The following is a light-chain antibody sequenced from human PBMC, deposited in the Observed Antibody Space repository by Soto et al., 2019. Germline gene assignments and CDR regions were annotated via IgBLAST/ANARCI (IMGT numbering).Light chain of an antibody. J-gene: IGKJ4*01. CDR3: QQSFATPLT. V-gene: IGKV1-39*01. CDR2: TAS. CDR1: QTIKKY. Sequence: DIPMTQSPSSLSASVGDRVTITCRASQTIKKYLNWYQQKPGKAPKLLVYTASSLQVGLPSRFSGSGSGTNFTLTISSLQPEDFATYFCQQSFATPLTFGGGTKVEIK.